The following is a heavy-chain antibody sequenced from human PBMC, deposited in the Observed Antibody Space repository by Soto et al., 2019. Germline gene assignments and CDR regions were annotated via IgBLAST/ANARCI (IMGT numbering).Heavy chain of an antibody. V-gene: IGHV3-7*01. J-gene: IGHJ5*02. CDR3: AGGRRHCSSTSCRGFWFDP. CDR1: GLTFSSYW. CDR2: IRQDGGEK. Sequence: EVQLVESGGGLVQPGGSLRLSCAASGLTFSSYWMTWVRQAPGKGLEWVANIRQDGGEKYYVDSVKGRFTISRDNAKDSLYLQMSSGGAEDTAVYYCAGGRRHCSSTSCRGFWFDPWGQGTLVTVSS. D-gene: IGHD2-2*01.